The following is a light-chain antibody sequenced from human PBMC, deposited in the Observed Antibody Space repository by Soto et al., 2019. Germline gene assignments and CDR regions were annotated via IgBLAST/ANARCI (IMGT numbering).Light chain of an antibody. CDR3: SSDTDGSTSV. V-gene: IGLV2-14*01. CDR2: DVS. CDR1: SSDVGGYNN. Sequence: QSALTQPASVSGSPGQSITISCTGTSSDVGGYNNVSWYQQHPGKAPKLMIYDVSNRPSGVSNRFSGSKSGNTASLTISGLQAEDEAEYYCSSDTDGSTSVFRTETKLTV. J-gene: IGLJ1*01.